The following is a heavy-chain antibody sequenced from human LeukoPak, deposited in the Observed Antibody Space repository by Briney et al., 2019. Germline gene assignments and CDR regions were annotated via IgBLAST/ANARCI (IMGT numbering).Heavy chain of an antibody. V-gene: IGHV4-59*08. J-gene: IGHJ6*02. CDR3: ALYSGYEYHYYYGMDV. Sequence: PSETLSLTCTVSGGSISSYYWSWIRQPPGKGLEWIGYIYYSGSTNYNPSLKSRVTISVDTSKSQFSLKLSSVTAADTAVYYCALYSGYEYHYYYGMDVWGQGTTVTVSS. D-gene: IGHD5-12*01. CDR2: IYYSGST. CDR1: GGSISSYY.